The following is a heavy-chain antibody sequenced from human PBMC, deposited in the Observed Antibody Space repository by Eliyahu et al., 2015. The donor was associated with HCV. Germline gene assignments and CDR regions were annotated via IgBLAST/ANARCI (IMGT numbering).Heavy chain of an antibody. J-gene: IGHJ4*02. V-gene: IGHV4-34*01. D-gene: IGHD1-1*01. CDR2: INHSXST. CDR3: ARDSSVAGTSIDY. Sequence: QVQLQQWGAGLLKPSETLSLTCAVYGGSXSGYXWXWIRQPPGKGLEWIGEINHSXSTNYNPSLKSRVTISLDTSKNQFSLKLTSVTAADMALYYCARDSSVAGTSIDYWGQGTLVTVSS. CDR1: GGSXSGYX.